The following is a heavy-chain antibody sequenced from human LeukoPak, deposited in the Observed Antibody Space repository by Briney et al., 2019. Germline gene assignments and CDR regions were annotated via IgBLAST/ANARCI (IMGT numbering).Heavy chain of an antibody. CDR1: GFTSSSYA. J-gene: IGHJ6*02. Sequence: GGSLRLSCAASGFTSSSYAMSWVRQAPGKGLEWVSAISGSGGSTYYADSVKGRFTISRDNSKNTLYLQMNSLRAEDTAVYYCAKVGSAAAGPSLYYYYGMDVWGQGTTVTVSS. CDR3: AKVGSAAAGPSLYYYYGMDV. D-gene: IGHD6-13*01. V-gene: IGHV3-23*01. CDR2: ISGSGGST.